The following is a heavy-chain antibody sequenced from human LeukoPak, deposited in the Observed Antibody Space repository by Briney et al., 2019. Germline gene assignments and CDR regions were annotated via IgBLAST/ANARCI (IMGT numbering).Heavy chain of an antibody. CDR3: AREGGSGSYGIDC. CDR2: IYYSGST. D-gene: IGHD3-10*01. J-gene: IGHJ4*02. Sequence: SETLSLTCTVSGGSISSYYWSWIRQPPGKGLEWIGYIYYSGSTNYNPSLKSRVTISVDTSKNQFSLKLSSVIAADTAVYYCAREGGSGSYGIDCWGQGTLVTVSS. V-gene: IGHV4-59*01. CDR1: GGSISSYY.